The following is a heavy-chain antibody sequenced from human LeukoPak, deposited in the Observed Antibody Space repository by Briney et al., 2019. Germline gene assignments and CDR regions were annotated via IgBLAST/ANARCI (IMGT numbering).Heavy chain of an antibody. J-gene: IGHJ4*02. CDR2: ISSSSSYI. D-gene: IGHD6-13*01. V-gene: IGHV3-21*01. Sequence: KTGGSLRLSCAASGFTFSSYSMNWVRQAPGKGLEWVSSISSSSSYIYYADSVKGRFTISRDNAKNSLYLQMNSLRAEDTAVYYCARDLDSSWLNYFDYWGQGTLVTVSS. CDR3: ARDLDSSWLNYFDY. CDR1: GFTFSSYS.